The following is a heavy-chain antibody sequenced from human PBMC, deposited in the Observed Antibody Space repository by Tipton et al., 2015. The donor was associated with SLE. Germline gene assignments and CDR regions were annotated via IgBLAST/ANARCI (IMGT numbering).Heavy chain of an antibody. D-gene: IGHD4-17*01. CDR1: GFTFSAYY. Sequence: SLRLSCAASGFTFSAYYMSWIRQAPGKGLEWVTFISSSGSTIYYADSVKGRFTISRDSAKNSLYLQMNSLRAEDTAGYYCARFKEGAGYGVFWGQGTLVTVSS. J-gene: IGHJ4*02. CDR2: ISSSGSTI. CDR3: ARFKEGAGYGVF. V-gene: IGHV3-11*04.